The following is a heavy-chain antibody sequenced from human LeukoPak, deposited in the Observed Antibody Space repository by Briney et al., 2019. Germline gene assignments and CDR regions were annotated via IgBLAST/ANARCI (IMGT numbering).Heavy chain of an antibody. CDR2: ISAYNGNT. CDR3: ARDLEHCRNIICSNSAY. J-gene: IGHJ4*02. D-gene: IGHD2-2*01. Sequence: ASVKVSCKGSGYNFDRYGVNWVRQAPGQGLEWVGWISAYNGNTFYAQKFEGRVTMTTDTSTNTVYMDLRSLRSDDTAVYYCARDLEHCRNIICSNSAYWGQGTLVTVSS. CDR1: GYNFDRYG. V-gene: IGHV1-18*04.